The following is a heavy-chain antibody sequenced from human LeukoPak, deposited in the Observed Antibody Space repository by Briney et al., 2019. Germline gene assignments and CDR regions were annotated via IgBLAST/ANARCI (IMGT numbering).Heavy chain of an antibody. V-gene: IGHV3-23*01. CDR3: AKGATVTTYDYFDY. J-gene: IGHJ4*02. CDR2: ISGSGGST. Sequence: GGSLRLSCAAAGFTFSSYARSWVRQAPGKGLEWVSAISGSGGSTYYADSVKGRFTISRDNSKNTQYLQMNRLRADDTAVYCCAKGATVTTYDYFDYWGQGTLVTVSS. D-gene: IGHD4-17*01. CDR1: GFTFSSYA.